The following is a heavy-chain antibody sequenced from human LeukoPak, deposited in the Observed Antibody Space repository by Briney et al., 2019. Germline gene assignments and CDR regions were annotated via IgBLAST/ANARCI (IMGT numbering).Heavy chain of an antibody. Sequence: GESLQISCQGSGYTFTSYWIGGVRQMPGKGLECMGIIYPGDSDTRYSPSVQGQVTISADKSITTAYLQWSSLKASDTAIYYCARHETGPYFDYWGQGTLVTVSS. D-gene: IGHD1-1*01. J-gene: IGHJ4*02. CDR3: ARHETGPYFDY. CDR2: IYPGDSDT. CDR1: GYTFTSYW. V-gene: IGHV5-51*01.